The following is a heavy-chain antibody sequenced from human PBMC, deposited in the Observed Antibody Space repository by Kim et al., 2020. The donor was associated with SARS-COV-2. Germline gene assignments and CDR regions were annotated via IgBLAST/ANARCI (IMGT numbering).Heavy chain of an antibody. CDR2: GGT. V-gene: IGHV1-2*02. Sequence: GGTNYAQKLQGRVTMTRDTSISTAYMELSRLRSDDTAVYYCAGISDAFDIWGQGTMVTVSS. D-gene: IGHD1-20*01. CDR3: AGISDAFDI. J-gene: IGHJ3*02.